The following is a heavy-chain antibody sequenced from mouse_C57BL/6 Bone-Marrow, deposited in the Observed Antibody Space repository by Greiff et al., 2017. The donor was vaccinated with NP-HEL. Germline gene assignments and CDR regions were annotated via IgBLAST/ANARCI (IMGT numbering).Heavy chain of an antibody. CDR3: TRDHYYGSSYNYAMDY. Sequence: EVQLVESGEGLVKPGGSLKLSCAASGFTFSSYAMSWVRQTPEKRLEWVAYISSGGDYIYYADTVKGRFTISRDNARNTLYLQMSSLKSEDTAMYYCTRDHYYGSSYNYAMDYWGQGTSVTVSS. J-gene: IGHJ4*01. CDR1: GFTFSSYA. V-gene: IGHV5-9-1*02. CDR2: ISSGGDYI. D-gene: IGHD1-1*01.